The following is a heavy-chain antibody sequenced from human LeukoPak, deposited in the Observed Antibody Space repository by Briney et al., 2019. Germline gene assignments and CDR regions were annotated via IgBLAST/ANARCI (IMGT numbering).Heavy chain of an antibody. V-gene: IGHV3-21*01. CDR2: ISSSSSYI. Sequence: GGSLRLSCAASGFTFSSYSMNWVRQAPGKGLEWVSSISSSSSYIYYADSVKGRFTISRDNAKNSLYLQMNSLRAEDTAVYYCARDRDYGGNDGYAFDIWGQGTMVTVSS. D-gene: IGHD4-23*01. CDR1: GFTFSSYS. CDR3: ARDRDYGGNDGYAFDI. J-gene: IGHJ3*02.